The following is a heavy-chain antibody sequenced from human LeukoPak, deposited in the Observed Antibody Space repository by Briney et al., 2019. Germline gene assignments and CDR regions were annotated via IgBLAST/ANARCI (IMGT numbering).Heavy chain of an antibody. D-gene: IGHD2-15*01. CDR2: IGTRGDT. CDR3: AKSRVVDRRGYFDY. J-gene: IGHJ4*02. Sequence: GDSLRLSCGTSGFTFNIYPMTWVRQSPGKGLEWVSTIGTRGDTYYADSVKGRFTISRDDSKNTLYLQMHSLGAEDTVVYYCAKSRVVDRRGYFDYWGQGTLVTVSS. CDR1: GFTFNIYP. V-gene: IGHV3-23*01.